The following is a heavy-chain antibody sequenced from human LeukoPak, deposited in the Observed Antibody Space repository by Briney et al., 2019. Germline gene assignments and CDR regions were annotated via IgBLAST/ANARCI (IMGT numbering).Heavy chain of an antibody. D-gene: IGHD2-21*01. CDR1: GYTFTSNY. Sequence: ASVKVSCKAFGYTFTSNYMHWVRQAPGQGPEWMGVISPSGGSTTYAQKFQGRVTLTRDMSTSTDYLELSSLRSEDTAVYYCARDNSVRGEAWWFNPWGQGTLVTVSS. CDR2: ISPSGGST. J-gene: IGHJ5*02. V-gene: IGHV1-46*01. CDR3: ARDNSVRGEAWWFNP.